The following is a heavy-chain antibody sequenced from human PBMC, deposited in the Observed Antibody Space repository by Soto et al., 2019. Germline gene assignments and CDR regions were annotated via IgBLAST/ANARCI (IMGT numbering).Heavy chain of an antibody. CDR3: GRRYYSGWYFDY. D-gene: IGHD6-19*01. Sequence: QITLKESGPTLVKPTQTLTLTCTFSGFSLSTRGVGVGWIRQPPGKALEWLALIYWDDDKRYRPSLKSTLTNTKETSKKPGVLDINHLDPLDKATYYCGRRYYSGWYFDYWSQGTLVTVSS. J-gene: IGHJ4*02. V-gene: IGHV2-5*02. CDR2: IYWDDDK. CDR1: GFSLSTRGVG.